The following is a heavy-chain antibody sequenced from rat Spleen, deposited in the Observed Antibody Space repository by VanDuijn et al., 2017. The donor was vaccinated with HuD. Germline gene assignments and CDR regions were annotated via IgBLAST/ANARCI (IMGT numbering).Heavy chain of an antibody. Sequence: EVQLVESGGGLVQPGGSLKLSCAASGFTFSDSNMAWVRQAPKKGLEWVAYITSSGGTTHYRDSVKGRFTISRDNAKSTLYLEMDGLRSEDMATYYCTTDLAGQPDYWGQGVMVTVSS. CDR3: TTDLAGQPDY. J-gene: IGHJ2*01. CDR1: GFTFSDSN. D-gene: IGHD5-1*01. CDR2: ITSSGGTT. V-gene: IGHV5-27*01.